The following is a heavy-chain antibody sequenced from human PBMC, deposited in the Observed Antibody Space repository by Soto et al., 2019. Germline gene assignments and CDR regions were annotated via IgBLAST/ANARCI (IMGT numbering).Heavy chain of an antibody. V-gene: IGHV1-69*12. Sequence: QVQLVQSGAEVKKPGSSVKVSCKASGGTFSSYAISWVRQAPGQGLEWMGGIIPIFGTANYAQKFQGRVTSTAVESTSTAYMELSSLRSEDTAVYYCAASVVVVAATSYYYYYGMDVWGQGTTVTVSS. J-gene: IGHJ6*02. D-gene: IGHD2-15*01. CDR3: AASVVVVAATSYYYYYGMDV. CDR2: IIPIFGTA. CDR1: GGTFSSYA.